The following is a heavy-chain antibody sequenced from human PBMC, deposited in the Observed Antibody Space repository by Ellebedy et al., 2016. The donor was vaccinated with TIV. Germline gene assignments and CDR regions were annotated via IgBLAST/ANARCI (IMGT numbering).Heavy chain of an antibody. CDR1: GYTFTNYG. Sequence: ASVKVSXXASGYTFTNYGISWVRQAPGQGLELMGWISGYNGNTNYAQKLQGRVTMTTDTSTSTAYMELRSLRSDDTAVYYCARFPGPLRRNYYYYMDVWGKGTTGTVSS. V-gene: IGHV1-18*01. D-gene: IGHD4-17*01. CDR2: ISGYNGNT. CDR3: ARFPGPLRRNYYYYMDV. J-gene: IGHJ6*03.